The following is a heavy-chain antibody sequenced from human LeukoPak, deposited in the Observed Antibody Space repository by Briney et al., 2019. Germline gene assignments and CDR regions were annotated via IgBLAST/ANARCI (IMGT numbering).Heavy chain of an antibody. J-gene: IGHJ4*02. D-gene: IGHD3-10*01. V-gene: IGHV4-38-2*02. Sequence: TSETLSLTCTVSDYSISSGYYWGWIRQPPGKGLEWIGYIYYSGSTNYNPSLKSRVTISVDTSKNQFSLKLSSVTAADTAVYYCASITMVRGVVDCWGQGTLVTVFS. CDR1: DYSISSGYY. CDR3: ASITMVRGVVDC. CDR2: IYYSGST.